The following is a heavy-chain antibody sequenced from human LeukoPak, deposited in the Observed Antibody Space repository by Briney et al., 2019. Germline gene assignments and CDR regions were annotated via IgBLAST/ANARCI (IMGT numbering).Heavy chain of an antibody. CDR1: GFSFTDYP. Sequence: HPGGSLRLSCATSGFSFTDYPMNWVRQAPGKGLEWVSVLYSGGSTYYSDSVKGRFTVSRDISKNTLYLQMNSLRAEDTAVYYCARDSLRTSWYFDLWGRGTLVTVSS. D-gene: IGHD2-2*01. J-gene: IGHJ2*01. CDR3: ARDSLRTSWYFDL. V-gene: IGHV3-66*01. CDR2: LYSGGST.